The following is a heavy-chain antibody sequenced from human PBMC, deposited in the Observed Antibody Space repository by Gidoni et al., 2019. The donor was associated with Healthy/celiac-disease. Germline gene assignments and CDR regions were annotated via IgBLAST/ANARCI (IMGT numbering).Heavy chain of an antibody. Sequence: EVQLVESGGGLVQPGGSLRLPCAASGFTFRSYWMHWVRQAPGKGMVWVSRINSDGSSTSYADSVKGRFTISRDNAKNTLYLQMNSLRAEDTAVYYCARDFVPLPYYYYGMDVWGQGTTVTVSS. D-gene: IGHD3-10*02. V-gene: IGHV3-74*01. CDR3: ARDFVPLPYYYYGMDV. CDR2: INSDGSST. J-gene: IGHJ6*02. CDR1: GFTFRSYW.